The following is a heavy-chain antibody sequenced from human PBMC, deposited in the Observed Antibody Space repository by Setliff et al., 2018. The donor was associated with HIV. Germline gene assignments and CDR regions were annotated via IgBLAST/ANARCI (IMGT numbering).Heavy chain of an antibody. CDR3: MGYYDTSGYWGSHFDH. J-gene: IGHJ4*02. Sequence: GGSLRLSCAASGLSISSNYMSWVRQAPGKGLEWVSIIYSGGDAYYSDSLKGRFTISRDNSRNTLYLQMSSLRADDTAVYFCMGYYDTSGYWGSHFDHWGQGTLVTVSS. D-gene: IGHD3-22*01. CDR2: IYSGGDA. CDR1: GLSISSNY. V-gene: IGHV3-53*05.